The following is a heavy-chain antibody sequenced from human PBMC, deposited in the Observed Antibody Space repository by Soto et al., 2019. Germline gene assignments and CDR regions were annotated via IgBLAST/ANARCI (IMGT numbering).Heavy chain of an antibody. V-gene: IGHV3-30*18. Sequence: QVQLVGSGGGVVQPGRSLRLSCAASGFTFSSYGMHWVRQAPGKGLEWVAVISYDGTNKYYADSVKGRFTISRDNSKNTLYLQMNSLRAEDTAVYYCAKVDQQWGIAAAGTGGFDYWGQGTLVTVSS. CDR3: AKVDQQWGIAAAGTGGFDY. D-gene: IGHD6-13*01. CDR2: ISYDGTNK. J-gene: IGHJ4*02. CDR1: GFTFSSYG.